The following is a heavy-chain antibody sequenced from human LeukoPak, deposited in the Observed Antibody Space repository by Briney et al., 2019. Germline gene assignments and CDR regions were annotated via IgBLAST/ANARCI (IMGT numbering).Heavy chain of an antibody. D-gene: IGHD3-10*01. V-gene: IGHV1-2*06. CDR2: INPQSGGT. CDR3: AREPPVRGGFNWFDP. Sequence: ASVKVSCKASGYTFTGYYMHWVRQAPGQGPEWMGRINPQSGGTSYAQKFQGRVTMTRDTSISTAYMGLSSLRSQDTAVYYCAREPPVRGGFNWFDPWGQGTLVTVSS. J-gene: IGHJ5*02. CDR1: GYTFTGYY.